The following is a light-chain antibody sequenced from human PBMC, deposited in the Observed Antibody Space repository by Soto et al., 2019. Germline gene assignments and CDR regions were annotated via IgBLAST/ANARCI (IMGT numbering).Light chain of an antibody. CDR2: AAS. CDR1: QSISSY. V-gene: IGKV1-39*01. Sequence: DIQMTQSPSSLSASVGDRVTITCRASQSISSYLNWYQQKPGKAPNLLIYAASSLQSGVPSKFSGSGSGTDFTLTISSLQPEDFPTYYCQQSYSSPFTFGPGTKVYIK. CDR3: QQSYSSPFT. J-gene: IGKJ3*01.